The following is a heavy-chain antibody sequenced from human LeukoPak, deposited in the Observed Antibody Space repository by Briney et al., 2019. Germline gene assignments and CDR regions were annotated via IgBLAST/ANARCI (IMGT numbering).Heavy chain of an antibody. Sequence: SETLSLTCTVSGGSISSYYWSWIRQPPGKGLEWIGYIYYSGSTNYNPSLKSRVTISVDTSKNQFSLKLSSVTAADTAVYYCAREGQVGYYDSSGPFDYWGQGTLVTVSS. J-gene: IGHJ4*02. CDR2: IYYSGST. V-gene: IGHV4-59*12. CDR1: GGSISSYY. CDR3: AREGQVGYYDSSGPFDY. D-gene: IGHD3-22*01.